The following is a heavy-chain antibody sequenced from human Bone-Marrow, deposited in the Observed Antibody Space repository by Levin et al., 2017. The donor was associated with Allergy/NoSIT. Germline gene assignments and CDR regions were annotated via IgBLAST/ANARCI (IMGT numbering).Heavy chain of an antibody. CDR2: VTYVGTRK. CDR3: ANSYGDSFHK. V-gene: IGHV3-30*02. D-gene: IGHD4-17*01. CDR1: GFTFSDFG. J-gene: IGHJ1*01. Sequence: GESLKISCKASGFTFSDFGIHWVRQPPGQGLDWVALVTYVGTRKFYADPVRGRFTVSRVDSTNTAQLQMSNLRTEDSAVYYCANSYGDSFHKWGQGTLVTVSS.